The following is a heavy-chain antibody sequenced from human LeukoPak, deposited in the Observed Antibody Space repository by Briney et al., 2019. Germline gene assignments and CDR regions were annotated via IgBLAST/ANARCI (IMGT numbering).Heavy chain of an antibody. Sequence: SETLSLTCAVYGGSFSGYYWSWIRQPPGKGLEWIGEINHSGSTNYNPSLKSRVTISVDTSKNQFSLKLSSVTAADTAVYYCARCRQWLAIFDYWGQGTLVTVSS. CDR1: GGSFSGYY. D-gene: IGHD6-19*01. J-gene: IGHJ4*02. CDR2: INHSGST. CDR3: ARCRQWLAIFDY. V-gene: IGHV4-34*01.